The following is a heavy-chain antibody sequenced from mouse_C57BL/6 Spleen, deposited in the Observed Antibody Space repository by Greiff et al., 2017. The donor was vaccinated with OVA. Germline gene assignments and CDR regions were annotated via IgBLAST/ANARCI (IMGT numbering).Heavy chain of an antibody. D-gene: IGHD1-1*01. V-gene: IGHV1-55*01. CDR1: GYTFTSYW. J-gene: IGHJ4*01. Sequence: QVQLKQPGAELVKPGASVKMSCKASGYTFTSYWITWVKQRPGQGLEWIGDIYPGSGSTNYNEKFKSKATLTVDTSSSTAYMQLSSLTSEDSAVYYCARGGACYYYGSWDAMDYWGQGTSVTVSS. CDR3: ARGGACYYYGSWDAMDY. CDR2: IYPGSGST.